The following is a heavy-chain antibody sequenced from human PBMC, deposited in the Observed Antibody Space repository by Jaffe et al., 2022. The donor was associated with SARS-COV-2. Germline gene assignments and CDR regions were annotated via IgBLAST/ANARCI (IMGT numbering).Heavy chain of an antibody. CDR3: ATSGPLGSLNH. CDR2: FALEDGET. J-gene: IGHJ5*02. V-gene: IGHV1-24*01. Sequence: QVQLVQSGAEVKKPGASVKVSCKISGSTLSEFSVHWVRQAPGEGLEWMGSFALEDGETFYAQILQGRVTMTEDSSTDTAYMELNSLRSEDTAVYYCATSGPLGSLNHWGQGTLVTVSS. D-gene: IGHD2-15*01. CDR1: GSTLSEFS.